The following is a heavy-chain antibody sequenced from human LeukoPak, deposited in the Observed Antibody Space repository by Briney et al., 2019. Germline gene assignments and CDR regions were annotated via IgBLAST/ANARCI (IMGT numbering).Heavy chain of an antibody. D-gene: IGHD1-14*01. V-gene: IGHV4-4*02. Sequence: SETLSLTCTVSLVPTTSKVCSSVRQPPGKGLEWIGEIHRSGSPNYNPSLQSRVTISIDRSRNQIALELSSVTAADTAVYYCAREILGGFNPGAYWGQGTLVTVSS. CDR3: AREILGGFNPGAY. CDR2: IHRSGSP. J-gene: IGHJ4*02. CDR1: LVPTTSKVC.